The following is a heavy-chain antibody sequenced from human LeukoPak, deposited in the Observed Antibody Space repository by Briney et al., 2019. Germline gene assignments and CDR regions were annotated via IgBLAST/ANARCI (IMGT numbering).Heavy chain of an antibody. CDR1: GGTFSSYG. J-gene: IGHJ5*02. Sequence: ASVKVSCKASGGTFSSYGISWVRQAPRQGLEWMGGIIPIFDTAKYAQKLQGRVTITADESTSTAYMELSSLRSEDTAVYYCAREGTTDNWFDPWGQGTLVTVSS. V-gene: IGHV1-69*13. CDR2: IIPIFDTA. CDR3: AREGTTDNWFDP. D-gene: IGHD1-1*01.